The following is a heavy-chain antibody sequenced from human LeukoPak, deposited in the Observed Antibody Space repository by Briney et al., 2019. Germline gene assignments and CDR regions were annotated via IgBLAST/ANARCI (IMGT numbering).Heavy chain of an antibody. J-gene: IGHJ4*02. V-gene: IGHV3-74*01. D-gene: IGHD2-15*01. Sequence: GGSLRLSCAASGFSFSSHWVHWVRQAPGKGLVWVSRINSDGSSTSYADSVKGRFTISRDNAKNTLYLQMNSLRAEDTAVYYCARERRAAFNYWGQGTLVTVSS. CDR1: GFSFSSHW. CDR3: ARERRAAFNY. CDR2: INSDGSST.